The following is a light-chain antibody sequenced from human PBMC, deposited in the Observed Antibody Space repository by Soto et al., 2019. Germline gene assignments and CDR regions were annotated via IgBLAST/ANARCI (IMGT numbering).Light chain of an antibody. J-gene: IGKJ1*01. CDR1: QDIRND. V-gene: IGKV1-6*01. Sequence: AIKMTQSPSSLSASVGDRVTITCRASQDIRNDLGWYQQKPGKAPKLLIYAASSLQTGVPSRFSGSGSGTDFTLTISSLQPEDFATYYCLQDYRFPPWTFGQGTKVDIK. CDR2: AAS. CDR3: LQDYRFPPWT.